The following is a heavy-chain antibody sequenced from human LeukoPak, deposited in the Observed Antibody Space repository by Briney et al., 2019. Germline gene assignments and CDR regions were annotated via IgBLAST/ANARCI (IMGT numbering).Heavy chain of an antibody. CDR2: FDPEDGET. V-gene: IGHV1-24*01. CDR3: ATDFLSGSYSPAFDI. Sequence: ASVKVSCKVSGYTLTELSMHWVRQAPGKGLEWMGGFDPEDGETIYAQKFQGRVTMTEDTSTDTACMELSSLRSEDTAVYYCATDFLSGSYSPAFDIWGQGTMVTVSS. D-gene: IGHD1-26*01. J-gene: IGHJ3*02. CDR1: GYTLTELS.